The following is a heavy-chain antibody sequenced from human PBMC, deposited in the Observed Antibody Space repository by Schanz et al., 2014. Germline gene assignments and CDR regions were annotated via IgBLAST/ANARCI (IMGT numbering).Heavy chain of an antibody. CDR1: GYTFTSYG. V-gene: IGHV1-18*01. CDR2: ISAYNGNT. J-gene: IGHJ4*02. CDR3: ARDRRFFDRDDLYYFDS. D-gene: IGHD3-3*01. Sequence: QVQLVQSGAEVKKPGASVKVSCKASGYTFTSYGISWVRQAPGQVLEWMGWISAYNGNTKYPQKLQGRVTMTTDTSTSTAYMALTDLRSDDTAVYYCARDRRFFDRDDLYYFDSWGQGTLVTVSS.